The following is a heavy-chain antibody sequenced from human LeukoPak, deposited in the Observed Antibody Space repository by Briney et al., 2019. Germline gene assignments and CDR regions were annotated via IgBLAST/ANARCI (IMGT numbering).Heavy chain of an antibody. CDR2: MNPNSGNT. CDR3: AVPYGDYGYAFDI. V-gene: IGHV1-8*01. CDR1: GYTFTSYD. Sequence: GASVKVSCKAFGYTFTSYDINWVRQATGQGLEWMGWMNPNSGNTGYAQKFQGRVTMTRNTSISTAYMELSSLRSEDTAVYYCAVPYGDYGYAFDIWGQGTMVTVSS. J-gene: IGHJ3*02. D-gene: IGHD4-17*01.